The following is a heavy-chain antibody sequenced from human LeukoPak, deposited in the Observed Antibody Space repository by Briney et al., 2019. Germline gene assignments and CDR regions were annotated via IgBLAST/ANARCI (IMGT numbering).Heavy chain of an antibody. J-gene: IGHJ1*01. Sequence: GGSLRLSCAASGFTFDDCTMHWVRQAPGKGLEWVSLISWDGGSTYYADSVKGRFTISRDNSKNSLYLQMNSLRTEDTALYYCAKDKGSSSYPEYFQHWGQGTLVTVSS. V-gene: IGHV3-43*01. CDR1: GFTFDDCT. CDR3: AKDKGSSSYPEYFQH. D-gene: IGHD6-13*01. CDR2: ISWDGGST.